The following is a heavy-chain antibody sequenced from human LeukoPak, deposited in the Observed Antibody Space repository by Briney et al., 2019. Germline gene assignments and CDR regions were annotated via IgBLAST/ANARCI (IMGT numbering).Heavy chain of an antibody. V-gene: IGHV4-39*07. CDR1: GGSISSSSYY. D-gene: IGHD3-10*01. J-gene: IGHJ4*02. CDR3: ATGEDYYGSGRSPVDY. Sequence: ASETLSLTCTVSGGSISSSSYYWGWIRQPPGKGLEWIGSIYYSGSTYYNPSLKSRVTISVDTSKNQFSLKLSSVTAADTAVYYCATGEDYYGSGRSPVDYWGQGTLVTVSS. CDR2: IYYSGST.